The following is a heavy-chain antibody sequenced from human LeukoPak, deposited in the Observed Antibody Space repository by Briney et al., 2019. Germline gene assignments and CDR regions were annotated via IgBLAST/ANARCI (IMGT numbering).Heavy chain of an antibody. CDR1: GFTFSSYG. V-gene: IGHV3-33*01. Sequence: GGSLRLSCAASGFTFSSYGMPWVRQAPGKGLEWVAVIWYDGSNKYYADSVKGRFTISRDNSKNTLYLQMNSLRAEDTAVYYCARDYRPYCSGGSCYSSLLYGMDVWGQGTTVTVSS. D-gene: IGHD2-15*01. CDR3: ARDYRPYCSGGSCYSSLLYGMDV. CDR2: IWYDGSNK. J-gene: IGHJ6*02.